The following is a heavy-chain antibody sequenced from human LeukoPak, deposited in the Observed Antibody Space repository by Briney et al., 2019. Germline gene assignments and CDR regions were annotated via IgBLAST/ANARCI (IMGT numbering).Heavy chain of an antibody. J-gene: IGHJ4*02. D-gene: IGHD6-13*01. Sequence: PGGSLRLSCAASGLTFSSYWMTWVRHVPGKGLEWVANIKHDGNEKYYVDSLRGRFTISRDNAKNSLYLQMNSLRFEDTAVYYCARHGQLGKDIDYWGQGTLVTVSS. V-gene: IGHV3-7*01. CDR3: ARHGQLGKDIDY. CDR2: IKHDGNEK. CDR1: GLTFSSYW.